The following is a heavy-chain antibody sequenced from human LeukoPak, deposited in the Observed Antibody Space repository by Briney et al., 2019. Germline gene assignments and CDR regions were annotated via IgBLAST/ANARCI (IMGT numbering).Heavy chain of an antibody. V-gene: IGHV1-46*01. D-gene: IGHD6-13*01. CDR3: ARSIAAAAPDY. J-gene: IGHJ4*02. CDR2: INPSGGST. CDR1: GYTLTELS. Sequence: ASVKVSCKVSGYTLTELSMHWVRQAPGKGLEWMGIINPSGGSTSYAQKFQGRVTMTRDTSTSTVYMELSSLRSEDTAVYYCARSIAAAAPDYWGQGTLVTVSS.